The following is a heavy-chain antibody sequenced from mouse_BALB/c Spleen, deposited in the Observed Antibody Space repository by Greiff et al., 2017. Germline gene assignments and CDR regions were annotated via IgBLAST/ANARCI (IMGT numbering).Heavy chain of an antibody. CDR1: GYSITSGYY. V-gene: IGHV3-6*02. D-gene: IGHD6-1*01. J-gene: IGHJ1*01. Sequence: EVQLQQSGPGLVKPSQSLSLTCSVTGYSITSGYYWNWIRQFPGNKLEWMGYISYDGSNNYNPSLKNRISITRDTSKNQFFLKLNSVTTEDTATYYCARASLDVGISYFDVWGAGTTVTVSS. CDR3: ARASLDVGISYFDV. CDR2: ISYDGSN.